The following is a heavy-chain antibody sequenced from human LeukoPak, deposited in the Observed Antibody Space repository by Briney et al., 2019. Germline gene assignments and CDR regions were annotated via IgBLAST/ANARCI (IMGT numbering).Heavy chain of an antibody. CDR2: ISSRSGHI. V-gene: IGHV3-21*01. J-gene: IGHJ4*02. D-gene: IGHD2-2*02. CDR3: AREGCSTSTSCYKGLDY. CDR1: GFTFSAYS. Sequence: GGSLRLSCAASGFTFSAYSMNWVRQAPGKGLEWVSSISSRSGHIYYADSVKGRFTISRDNAENSLYLQMNSLRAEDTAVYYCAREGCSTSTSCYKGLDYWGQGALVTVSS.